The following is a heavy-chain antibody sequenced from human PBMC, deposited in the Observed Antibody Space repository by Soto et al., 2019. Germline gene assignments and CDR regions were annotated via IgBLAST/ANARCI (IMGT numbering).Heavy chain of an antibody. CDR3: PHVTDSTGLDR. CDR2: IFYTGST. D-gene: IGHD2-21*01. Sequence: AETLRTTCTVSGGSLSLHSWSLIRQSPGKGLEWIGYIFYTGSTTYNPSLKSRVTISIDTSKNQFSLKLSSLTAADTAVDYFPHVTDSTGLDRWGQ. J-gene: IGHJ5*02. CDR1: GGSLSLHS. V-gene: IGHV4-59*11.